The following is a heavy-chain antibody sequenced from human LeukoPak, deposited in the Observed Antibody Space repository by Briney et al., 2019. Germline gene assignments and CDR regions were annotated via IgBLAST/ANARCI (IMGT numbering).Heavy chain of an antibody. CDR2: IKEDGGTK. CDR1: GFTFSTYW. J-gene: IGHJ5*02. V-gene: IGHV3-7*04. Sequence: GGSLRLSCATSGFTFSTYWMSWVRQAPGKGLEWVANIKEDGGTKYYGDSVKGRFTISRDNAKNSLFLEMNSLRAEDTAVYYCARGPTGADSPEGYWFDPWGQGTLVTVSS. D-gene: IGHD1-14*01. CDR3: ARGPTGADSPEGYWFDP.